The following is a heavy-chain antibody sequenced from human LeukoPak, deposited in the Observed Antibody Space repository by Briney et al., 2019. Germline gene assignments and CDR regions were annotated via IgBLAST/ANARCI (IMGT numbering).Heavy chain of an antibody. CDR3: AKERAGCTNPYYFDY. V-gene: IGHV3-23*01. CDR1: GFTFSTYS. J-gene: IGHJ4*02. Sequence: GGSLRLSCAASGFTFSTYSMSWVRQAPGKGLEWVSTISGSGANTYYADSVRGRFTISRDNSKNTLYLHMNSLRAEDTAVYYCAKERAGCTNPYYFDYWGQGTLVTVSS. D-gene: IGHD2-8*01. CDR2: ISGSGANT.